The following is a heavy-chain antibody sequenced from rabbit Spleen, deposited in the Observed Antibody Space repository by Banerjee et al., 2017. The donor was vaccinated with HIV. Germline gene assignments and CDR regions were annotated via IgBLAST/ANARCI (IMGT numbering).Heavy chain of an antibody. CDR2: INAITGKA. D-gene: IGHD4-2*01. CDR1: GFDFSSYS. V-gene: IGHV1S45*01. J-gene: IGHJ4*01. CDR3: ARGLTAAGGGGATYFDL. Sequence: QEQLVESGGGLVQPGGSLTLSCKTSGFDFSSYSMSWVRQAPGKGLEWIACINAITGKAVYASWAKGRFTFSKTSSTTVTLQMTSLTAADTATYFCARGLTAAGGGGATYFDLWGQGTLVTVS.